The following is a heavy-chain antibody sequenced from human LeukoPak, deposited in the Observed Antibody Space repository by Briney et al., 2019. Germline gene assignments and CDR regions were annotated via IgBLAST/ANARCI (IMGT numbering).Heavy chain of an antibody. D-gene: IGHD3-10*01. CDR3: AGKSLWLKYYDY. CDR1: GFTFTYYT. J-gene: IGHJ4*02. Sequence: PGGSLRLSCAASGFTFTYYTMHWVRQPPGQGLEWVAATSYDGGNRYYADYVKGRFTISRDNSNNTLFLQMKSLRPEDTAVYFCAGKSLWLKYYDYWGQGIWVTVSS. CDR2: TSYDGGNR. V-gene: IGHV3-30*01.